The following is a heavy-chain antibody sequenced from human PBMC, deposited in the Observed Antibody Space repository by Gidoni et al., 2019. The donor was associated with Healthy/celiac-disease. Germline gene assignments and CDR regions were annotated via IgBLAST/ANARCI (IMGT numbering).Heavy chain of an antibody. CDR3: ARGGDSSGYYRTPFDY. CDR1: GFPFRSYA. V-gene: IGHV3-64*01. J-gene: IGHJ4*02. D-gene: IGHD3-22*01. CDR2: ISSNGGST. Sequence: EVQLVESGGGLVQPGGSLRLSCAASGFPFRSYAMHWVRQAPGKGLEYVSAISSNGGSTYYANSVKGRFNISRDNSKNTLYLQMGSLRAEDMAVYYCARGGDSSGYYRTPFDYWGQGTLVTVSS.